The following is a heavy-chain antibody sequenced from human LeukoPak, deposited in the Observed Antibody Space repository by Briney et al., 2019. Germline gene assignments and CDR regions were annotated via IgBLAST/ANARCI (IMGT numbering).Heavy chain of an antibody. CDR1: GFTFSSYE. Sequence: GGSLRLSCAASGFTFSSYEMNWVRQAPGKGLEWVSYISSSGSTIYYADSVKGRFTISRDNAKNSLYLQMNSLRAEDTAVYYCARDGCSGGSCLFDYWGQGTLVTVSS. J-gene: IGHJ4*02. CDR3: ARDGCSGGSCLFDY. V-gene: IGHV3-48*03. CDR2: ISSSGSTI. D-gene: IGHD2-15*01.